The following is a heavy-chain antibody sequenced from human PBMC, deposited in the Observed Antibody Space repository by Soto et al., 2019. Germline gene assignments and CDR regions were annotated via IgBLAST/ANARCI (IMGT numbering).Heavy chain of an antibody. Sequence: QLQLQESGPGLVKPSETLSLTCTVSGGSISSSSYYWGWIRQPPGKGLEWIGSIYYSGSTYYNPSLKSRVTISVDTSKNQCSLKLSSVTAADTAVYYCARLAYYYDSSGYYYGYYFDYWGQGTLVTVSS. CDR3: ARLAYYYDSSGYYYGYYFDY. CDR2: IYYSGST. CDR1: GGSISSSSYY. V-gene: IGHV4-39*01. J-gene: IGHJ4*02. D-gene: IGHD3-22*01.